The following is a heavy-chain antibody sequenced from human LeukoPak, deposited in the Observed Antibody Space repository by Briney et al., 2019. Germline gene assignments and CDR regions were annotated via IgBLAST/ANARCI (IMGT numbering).Heavy chain of an antibody. Sequence: ASVKVSCKASGGTFTTYYMHWVRQAPGQGLEWMGIINPSSGSATYAQKFQGRVTMTRDMSTSTVYMELSSLISEDTAVYYCARTYCSGGRCYSYSFDYWGQGTLVTVSS. CDR2: INPSSGSA. D-gene: IGHD2-15*01. CDR3: ARTYCSGGRCYSYSFDY. CDR1: GGTFTTYY. V-gene: IGHV1-46*01. J-gene: IGHJ4*02.